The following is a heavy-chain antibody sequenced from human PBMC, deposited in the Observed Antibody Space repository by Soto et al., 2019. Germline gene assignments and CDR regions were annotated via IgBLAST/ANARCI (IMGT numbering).Heavy chain of an antibody. CDR3: ARTPSRGWNTRYGMDV. CDR1: GYSFTSYW. J-gene: IGHJ6*02. V-gene: IGHV5-51*01. Sequence: PGESLKISCKGSGYSFTSYWIGWVRQMPGKGLEWMGIIYPGDSDTRYSPSFQGQVTISADKSISTAYLQWSSLKASDTAMYYCARTPSRGWNTRYGMDVWGQGTTVTVSS. D-gene: IGHD1-1*01. CDR2: IYPGDSDT.